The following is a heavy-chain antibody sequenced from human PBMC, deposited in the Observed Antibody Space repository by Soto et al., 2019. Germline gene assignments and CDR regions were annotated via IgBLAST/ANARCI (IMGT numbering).Heavy chain of an antibody. Sequence: QVQLQESGPGLVKPSETLSLTCTVSGGSFSSYYWTWIRQTPGKGLEWIGYIYYSGSTNYNPSLKSRVAISLDTSKNQFSLNLNSVTSVDTAVYFCARRVAAAPMYAFDIWGQGTMVTVSS. CDR1: GGSFSSYY. V-gene: IGHV4-59*01. J-gene: IGHJ3*02. CDR3: ARRVAAAPMYAFDI. CDR2: IYYSGST. D-gene: IGHD6-13*01.